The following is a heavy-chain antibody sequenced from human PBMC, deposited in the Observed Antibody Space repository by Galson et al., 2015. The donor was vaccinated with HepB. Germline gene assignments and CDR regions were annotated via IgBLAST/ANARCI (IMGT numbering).Heavy chain of an antibody. CDR1: GGTFGSYS. J-gene: IGHJ4*02. V-gene: IGHV1-69*13. CDR3: ARVGLPGKFYYYFDY. D-gene: IGHD1-1*01. Sequence: SVKVSCKASGGTFGSYSIGWVRQAPGHGLEWIGGILPIFYIINYAQKFQGRVTFTADESATTVHMELTSLRSEDTAVYYCARVGLPGKFYYYFDYWGQGTPVTVSS. CDR2: ILPIFYII.